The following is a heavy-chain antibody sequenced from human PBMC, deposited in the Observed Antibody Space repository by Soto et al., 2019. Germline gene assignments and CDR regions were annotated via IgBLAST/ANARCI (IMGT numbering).Heavy chain of an antibody. J-gene: IGHJ4*02. V-gene: IGHV2-5*02. CDR1: VFSLSTTGVG. CDR2: IYWDDDK. Sequence: QITLKESGPTLVNPTQTLTLTCTFSVFSLSTTGVGVGWIRQPPGKALEWLALIYWDDDKRYSPSLKSRLTITKDTSKSQGVLTTTNMDPLDTATYYCAHSDYIRPLDSWGQGTLVTVSS. D-gene: IGHD4-17*01. CDR3: AHSDYIRPLDS.